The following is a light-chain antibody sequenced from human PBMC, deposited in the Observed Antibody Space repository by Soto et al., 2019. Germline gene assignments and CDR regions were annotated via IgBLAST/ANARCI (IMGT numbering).Light chain of an antibody. CDR1: QSVGNN. CDR2: GAS. J-gene: IGKJ1*01. CDR3: QQYGSSPWT. Sequence: EIVMTQSPCTLSVSPVERVTLSCRASQSVGNNLAWHQQKPGQAPRLLIYGASSRATGIPDRFSGSGSGTDFTLTISRLEPEDFAVYYCQQYGSSPWTFGQGTKVDIK. V-gene: IGKV3-20*01.